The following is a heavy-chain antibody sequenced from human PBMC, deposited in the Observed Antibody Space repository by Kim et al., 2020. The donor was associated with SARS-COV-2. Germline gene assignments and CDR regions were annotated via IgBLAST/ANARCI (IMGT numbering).Heavy chain of an antibody. Sequence: GGSLRLSCAASGFTFSSYAMSWVRQAPGKGLEWVSAISGSGGSTYYADSVKGRLTISRDNSKNTLYLQMKSLRAEDTAVYYCAKVPGIVGATTYFDYWGQGTLVTVSS. J-gene: IGHJ4*02. D-gene: IGHD1-26*01. V-gene: IGHV3-23*01. CDR1: GFTFSSYA. CDR2: ISGSGGST. CDR3: AKVPGIVGATTYFDY.